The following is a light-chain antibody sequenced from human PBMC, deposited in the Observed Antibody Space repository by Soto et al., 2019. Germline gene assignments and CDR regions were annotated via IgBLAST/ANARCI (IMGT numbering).Light chain of an antibody. V-gene: IGLV6-57*03. CDR3: QSYDSSTLV. CDR2: EDN. J-gene: IGLJ3*02. CDR1: SGSIASNY. Sequence: NFMLTQPHSVSESPGKTVTISCTRSSGSIASNYVQWYQQRPGSAPTTVIYEDNHRPSAVPDRFSGSIDSSSNSASLTISGLKTEDEADYYCQSYDSSTLVFGGGTKLTVL.